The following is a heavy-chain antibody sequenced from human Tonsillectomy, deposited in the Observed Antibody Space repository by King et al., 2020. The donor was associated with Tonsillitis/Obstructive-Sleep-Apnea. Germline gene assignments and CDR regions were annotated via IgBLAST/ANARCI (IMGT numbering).Heavy chain of an antibody. CDR2: MYWADDK. Sequence: TLKESGPTVVKPTQTLTLTCTFSGLSLSTSGVGVGWIRQHPGKALEWLALMYWADDKRYRPSLKSRLTITKDTSKNQVVLTLTNMDPVDTATYYCAHLRPRYCTGGSCYVDSWGQGTLVTVSS. J-gene: IGHJ4*02. D-gene: IGHD2-15*01. CDR1: GLSLSTSGVG. CDR3: AHLRPRYCTGGSCYVDS. V-gene: IGHV2-5*02.